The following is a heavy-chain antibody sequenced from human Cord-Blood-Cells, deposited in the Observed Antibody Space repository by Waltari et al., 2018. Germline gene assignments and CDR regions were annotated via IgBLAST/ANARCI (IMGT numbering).Heavy chain of an antibody. CDR2: IYHSGST. V-gene: IGHV4-38-2*02. Sequence: QVQLQESGPGLVKTSETLSLTCAVSGYSISSGYYWGWIRQPPGKGLEWSGSIYHSGSTYYNPSLKSRVTISVDTSKSQFSLKLSSVTAADTAVYYCARDSGWFDYWGQGTLVTVSS. CDR3: ARDSGWFDY. D-gene: IGHD6-19*01. J-gene: IGHJ4*02. CDR1: GYSISSGYY.